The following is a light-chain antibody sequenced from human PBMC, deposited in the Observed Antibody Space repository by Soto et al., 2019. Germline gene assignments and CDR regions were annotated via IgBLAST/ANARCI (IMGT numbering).Light chain of an antibody. CDR2: EVT. CDR1: SSDVGGYRY. Sequence: QSALTQFPSASGSPGQSVTISCTGTSSDVGGYRYVSWYQQHPGNAPKLIIYEVTKRPSGVPDRFSGSKSGNTASLTVSGLQAEDEADYYCAAWDDSLNGWVFGGGTKLTVL. J-gene: IGLJ3*02. CDR3: AAWDDSLNGWV. V-gene: IGLV2-8*01.